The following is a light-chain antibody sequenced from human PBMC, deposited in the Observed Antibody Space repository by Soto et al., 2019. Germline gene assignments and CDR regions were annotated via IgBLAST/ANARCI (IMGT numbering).Light chain of an antibody. J-gene: IGLJ1*01. CDR1: NIGSKS. Sequence: SSVPTQPPSVSVAPGKTARITCGGNNIGSKSVHWYQQKPGQAPVLVIYYDSDRPSGIPERFSGSNSGNTATLTISRVEAGDEADYYCQVWDSSSDHYVFGTGTKVTVL. CDR3: QVWDSSSDHYV. V-gene: IGLV3-21*04. CDR2: YDS.